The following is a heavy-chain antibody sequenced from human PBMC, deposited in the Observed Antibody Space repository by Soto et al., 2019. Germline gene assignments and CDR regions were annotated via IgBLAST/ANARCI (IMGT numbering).Heavy chain of an antibody. V-gene: IGHV4-39*01. CDR2: IYYSGTT. CDR3: ARHFSSIVATIPIDY. CDR1: GGSITSYAYN. D-gene: IGHD5-12*01. J-gene: IGHJ4*02. Sequence: PSETLSVTCKVVGGSITSYAYNWGWIRQPPGKGLEWIGSIYYSGTTYYNPSLKSRVTISVDTSKNQFSLKLSSVTAADTAVYYCARHFSSIVATIPIDYWGQGTLVTVSS.